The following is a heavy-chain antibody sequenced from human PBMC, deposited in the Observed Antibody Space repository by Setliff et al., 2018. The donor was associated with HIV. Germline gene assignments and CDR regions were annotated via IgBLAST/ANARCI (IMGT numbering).Heavy chain of an antibody. CDR1: GGSFSGYY. Sequence: PSETLSLTCAVYGGSFSGYYWTWIRQPPGKGLEWIGEINHSGRGTNYNPSLKSRVTISVDTSKNQFSLKLSSVTAADTAVYYCARPPRGYSWNFFEYWGREPWSPSPQ. V-gene: IGHV4-34*01. D-gene: IGHD5-18*01. CDR3: ARPPRGYSWNFFEY. CDR2: INHSGRGT. J-gene: IGHJ4*02.